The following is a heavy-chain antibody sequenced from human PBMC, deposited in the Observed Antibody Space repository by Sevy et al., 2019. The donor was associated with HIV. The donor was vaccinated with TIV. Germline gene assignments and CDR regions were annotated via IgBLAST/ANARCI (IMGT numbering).Heavy chain of an antibody. CDR3: ARVPVWPTTTNTIQPLYYADF. D-gene: IGHD3-16*01. Sequence: GGSLRLSCAASGFTFTDYFMSWIRQAPGRGLEWVSYIGTSGGSRYYADSVKGRFAISRDNARDSLYLQMNSLRAEDTALYYCARVPVWPTTTNTIQPLYYADFWGQGTLVTVSS. J-gene: IGHJ4*02. V-gene: IGHV3-11*01. CDR1: GFTFTDYF. CDR2: IGTSGGSR.